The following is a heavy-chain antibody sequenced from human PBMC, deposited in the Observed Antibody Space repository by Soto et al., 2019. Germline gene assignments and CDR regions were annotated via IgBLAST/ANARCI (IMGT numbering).Heavy chain of an antibody. J-gene: IGHJ4*02. CDR1: GFPFSVYS. CDR2: ITGSSDRI. CDR3: TTSNGHLNH. Sequence: EVQLVESGGGLVQPGGSLRLSCAASGFPFSVYSMNWVRQAPGKGLDWVSYITGSSDRIHFADSVKGRFTVSRDNAKNSLYLQMNNLRDEDTGVYYCTTSNGHLNHWGQGTLVSVSS. D-gene: IGHD3-22*01. V-gene: IGHV3-48*02.